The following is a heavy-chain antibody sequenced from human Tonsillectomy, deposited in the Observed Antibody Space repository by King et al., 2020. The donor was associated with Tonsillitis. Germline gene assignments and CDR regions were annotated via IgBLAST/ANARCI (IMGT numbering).Heavy chain of an antibody. J-gene: IGHJ6*02. V-gene: IGHV1-69*09. D-gene: IGHD6-25*01. CDR3: ARGSSSGYSSDYYYYYGMDG. CDR2: IIPILGIA. Sequence: QLVQSGAEVKKPGSSVKVSCKASGGTFSSYAISWVRQAPGQGLEWMGRIIPILGIANYAQKLQGRVTITADKSTSTAYMEMSSLRSEDTAVYYCARGSSSGYSSDYYYYYGMDGWVRGTTVTVSS. CDR1: GGTFSSYA.